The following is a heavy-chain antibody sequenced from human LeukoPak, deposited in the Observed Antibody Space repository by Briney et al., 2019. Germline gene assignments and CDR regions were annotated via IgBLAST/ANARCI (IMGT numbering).Heavy chain of an antibody. CDR3: ARSFLSIAAAATDY. CDR2: ISSSSSYI. D-gene: IGHD6-13*01. V-gene: IGHV3-21*01. J-gene: IGHJ4*02. Sequence: PGGSLRLSCAASGFTFSSYSMNWVRQAPGRGLQWVSSISSSSSYIYYADSVKGRFTISRDNAKNSLYLQMNRLRAEGTAVYYCARSFLSIAAAATDYWGEGTLVTVSS. CDR1: GFTFSSYS.